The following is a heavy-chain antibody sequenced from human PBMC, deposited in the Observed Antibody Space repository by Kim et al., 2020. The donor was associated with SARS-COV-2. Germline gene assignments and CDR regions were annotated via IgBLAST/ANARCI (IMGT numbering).Heavy chain of an antibody. CDR2: ISAYNGNT. J-gene: IGHJ6*02. CDR1: GYTFTSYG. Sequence: ASVKVSCKASGYTFTSYGISWVRQAPGQGLEWMGWISAYNGNTNYAQKLQGRVTMTTDTSTSTAYMELRSLRSDDTAVYYCARDVLRYFDWLLPQVTQKTYYYYGMDVWGQGTTVTVSS. CDR3: ARDVLRYFDWLLPQVTQKTYYYYGMDV. D-gene: IGHD3-9*01. V-gene: IGHV1-18*04.